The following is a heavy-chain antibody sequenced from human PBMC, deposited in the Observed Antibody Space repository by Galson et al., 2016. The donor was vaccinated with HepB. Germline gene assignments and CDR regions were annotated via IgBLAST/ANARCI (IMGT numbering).Heavy chain of an antibody. V-gene: IGHV4-59*01. J-gene: IGHJ4*02. CDR1: GGSISSYY. CDR2: VYDSGST. D-gene: IGHD2/OR15-2a*01. Sequence: ETLSLTCTVSGGSISSYYWSWIRQPPGKGLEWVGYVYDSGSTEYNPSLKSRVTISLDTSRTRFSLKLRSVTAADTAVYYCASGPGTSIGYFDYWGQGTLVTVSS. CDR3: ASGPGTSIGYFDY.